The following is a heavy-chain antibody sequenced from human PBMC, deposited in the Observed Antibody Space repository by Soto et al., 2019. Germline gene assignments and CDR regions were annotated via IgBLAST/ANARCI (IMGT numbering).Heavy chain of an antibody. CDR3: AETPRSPSGYSSSGYYYYYGMDV. V-gene: IGHV1-69*13. D-gene: IGHD6-13*01. Sequence: ASVKVSCKASGGTFSSYAISWVRQAPGQGLEWMGGIIPIFGTANYAQKFQGRVTITADESTSTAYMELSSLRSEDTAVYYCAETPRSPSGYSSSGYYYYYGMDVWGQGTTVTVSS. CDR1: GGTFSSYA. CDR2: IIPIFGTA. J-gene: IGHJ6*02.